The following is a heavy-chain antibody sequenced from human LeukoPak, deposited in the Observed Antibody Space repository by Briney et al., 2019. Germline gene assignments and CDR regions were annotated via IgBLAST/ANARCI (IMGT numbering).Heavy chain of an antibody. Sequence: SETLSLTCTVSGYSISSGYYWGWIRQPPGKGLEWIGSIYHSGSTYYNPSLKSRVTMSVDTSKNQFSLKLSSVTAADTAVYYCARDRGGGWYFDLWGRGTLVTVSS. D-gene: IGHD3-16*01. J-gene: IGHJ2*01. CDR1: GYSISSGYY. CDR2: IYHSGST. CDR3: ARDRGGGWYFDL. V-gene: IGHV4-38-2*02.